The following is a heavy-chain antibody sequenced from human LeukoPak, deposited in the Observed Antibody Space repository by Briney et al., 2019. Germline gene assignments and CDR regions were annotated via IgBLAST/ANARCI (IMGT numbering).Heavy chain of an antibody. CDR2: IYYNWST. Sequence: TLSLTCTVSGGSISSGDYYWRWSRQPPGTGVEWVGYIYYNWSTYYNPSLQSRVTISVDPSKNQFSLKLSSVTAADTAVYYCARTSLGGAWFDPWGQGTLVTVSS. D-gene: IGHD3-10*01. J-gene: IGHJ5*02. V-gene: IGHV4-30-4*08. CDR3: ARTSLGGAWFDP. CDR1: GGSISSGDYY.